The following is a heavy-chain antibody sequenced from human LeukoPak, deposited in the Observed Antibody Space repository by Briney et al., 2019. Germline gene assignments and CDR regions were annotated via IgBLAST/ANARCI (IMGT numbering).Heavy chain of an antibody. CDR3: VKCRGSGSSPDYYYCLAG. V-gene: IGHV3-30*18. D-gene: IGHD3-10*01. CDR1: GFPFSSYG. Sequence: SGRSLRLSCAASGFPFSSYGIHWVRQAPGKGLEWVTVISYDGSDKYYADSVKGRFTISRDNAKNTLYLQMNSLRPEDTAVYYCVKCRGSGSSPDYYYCLAGGGQGPTVTVSS. CDR2: ISYDGSDK. J-gene: IGHJ6*02.